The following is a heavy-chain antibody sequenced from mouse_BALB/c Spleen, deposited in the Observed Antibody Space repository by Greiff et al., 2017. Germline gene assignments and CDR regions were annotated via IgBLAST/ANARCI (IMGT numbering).Heavy chain of an antibody. CDR2: ISSGGSYT. CDR3: ARFQGYYAMDY. Sequence: EVMLVESGGGLVKPGGSLKLSCAASGFTFSSYAMSWVRQSPEKRLEWVAEISSGGSYTYYPDTVTGRFTISRDNAKNTLYLEMSSLRSEDTAMYYCARFQGYYAMDYWGQGTSVTVSS. D-gene: IGHD3-2*02. CDR1: GFTFSSYA. V-gene: IGHV5-9-4*01. J-gene: IGHJ4*01.